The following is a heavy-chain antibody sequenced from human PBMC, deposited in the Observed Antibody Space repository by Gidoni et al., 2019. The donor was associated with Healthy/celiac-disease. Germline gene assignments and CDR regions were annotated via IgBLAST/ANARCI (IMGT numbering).Heavy chain of an antibody. CDR1: GFTFSSYS. Sequence: EVQLVESGGGLVKPGGSLRLSCAASGFTFSSYSMNWVRQAPGKGLEWVSSISSSSSYIYYADSVKGRFTISRDNAKNSLYLQMNSLRAEDTAVYYCARANRGFLEWLPAYYFDYWGQGTLVTVSS. V-gene: IGHV3-21*01. CDR2: ISSSSSYI. D-gene: IGHD3-3*01. CDR3: ARANRGFLEWLPAYYFDY. J-gene: IGHJ4*02.